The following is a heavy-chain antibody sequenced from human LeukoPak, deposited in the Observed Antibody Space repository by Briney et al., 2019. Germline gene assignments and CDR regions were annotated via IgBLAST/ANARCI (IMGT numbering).Heavy chain of an antibody. Sequence: GGSLILSCAASGFTFSSSSMNWVRQAPGKELEWVSSISSSSSYIYYADSVKGRFTISRDNAKNSLYLQMNSLRAEDTAVYYCASLGIAAANFDYWGQGTLDTVSS. D-gene: IGHD6-13*01. CDR2: ISSSSSYI. V-gene: IGHV3-21*01. CDR3: ASLGIAAANFDY. J-gene: IGHJ4*02. CDR1: GFTFSSSS.